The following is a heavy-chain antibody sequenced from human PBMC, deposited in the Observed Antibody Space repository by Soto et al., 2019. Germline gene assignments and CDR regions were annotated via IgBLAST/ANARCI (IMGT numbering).Heavy chain of an antibody. CDR2: IFNSGTT. J-gene: IGHJ4*02. D-gene: IGHD1-26*01. V-gene: IGHV4-31*02. CDR3: ALALGPTTGLDY. Sequence: PSETLSLTCSVSGASTVSHYHWTWIRQPPGKGLEWMGYIFNSGTTFYNPSLTSRLSISMDTSGNHFSLELRSVTAADMAVYYCALALGPTTGLDYWGQGTLVTVSS. CDR1: GASTVSHYH.